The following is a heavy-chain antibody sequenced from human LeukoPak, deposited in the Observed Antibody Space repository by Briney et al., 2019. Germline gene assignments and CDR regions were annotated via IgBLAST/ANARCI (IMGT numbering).Heavy chain of an antibody. CDR3: ARKSSSSGTWFDP. D-gene: IGHD6-6*01. CDR1: GDSVSSNSAA. CDR2: TYYRSKWYT. V-gene: IGHV6-1*01. Sequence: SQTLSLTCAISGDSVSSNSAAWNWIRQSPSRGLEWLGRTYYRSKWYTDYAVSVKSRITIKPDTSKNQFSPQLNTVTPEDTAVYYCARKSSSSGTWFDPWGQGTLVTVSS. J-gene: IGHJ5*02.